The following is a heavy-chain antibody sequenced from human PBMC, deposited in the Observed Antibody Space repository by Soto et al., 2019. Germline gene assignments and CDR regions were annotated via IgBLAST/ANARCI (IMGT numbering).Heavy chain of an antibody. CDR2: IYYSGST. V-gene: IGHV4-31*03. J-gene: IGHJ4*02. CDR3: PRLGVGATSSPPFFDY. CDR1: GGSISSGGYY. Sequence: QVQLQESGPGLVKPSQTLSLTCTVSGGSISSGGYYWSWIRQHPGKGLECIGYIYYSGSTYYNPSRRSRVNISVDTSKNQFSLQLSSVTGADTAVYYGPRLGVGATSSPPFFDYWGQGTLVSVSS. D-gene: IGHD1-26*01.